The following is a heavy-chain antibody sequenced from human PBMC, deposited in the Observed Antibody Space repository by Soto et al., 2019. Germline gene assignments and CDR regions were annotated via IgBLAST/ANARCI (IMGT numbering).Heavy chain of an antibody. CDR1: GFTYSGYA. CDR3: AVIEWLSPPGISEYYGMDV. J-gene: IGHJ6*02. Sequence: GGSLRLSCAASGFTYSGYAMSWVRQAPGKGLEWVSGIIGSGSSTYHADSVKGRFTISRDNSKNTLYLQVNSLRAEDTAVYYCAVIEWLSPPGISEYYGMDVWGQGTTVTVSS. D-gene: IGHD3-3*01. V-gene: IGHV3-23*01. CDR2: IIGSGSST.